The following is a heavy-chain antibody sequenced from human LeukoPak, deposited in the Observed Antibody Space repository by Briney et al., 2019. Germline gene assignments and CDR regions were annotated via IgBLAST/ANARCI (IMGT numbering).Heavy chain of an antibody. CDR2: ISAYNGNT. CDR1: GYTFTSYG. Sequence: ASVKVSCKASGYTFTSYGISWVRQAPGQGLEWMGWISAYNGNTNYAQKLQGRVTMTTDTSTSTAYMELRSLRSDDTAVYYCARGSPPRVYYDRSGYYSYYFDYWGQGALVTVSS. D-gene: IGHD3-22*01. CDR3: ARGSPPRVYYDRSGYYSYYFDY. V-gene: IGHV1-18*01. J-gene: IGHJ4*02.